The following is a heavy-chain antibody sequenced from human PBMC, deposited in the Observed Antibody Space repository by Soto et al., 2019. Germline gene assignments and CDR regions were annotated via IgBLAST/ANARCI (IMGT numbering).Heavy chain of an antibody. CDR1: GGSISSGGYY. CDR3: ARVLDGDYPYYYYYYMDV. V-gene: IGHV4-31*03. D-gene: IGHD4-17*01. J-gene: IGHJ6*03. Sequence: SETLSLTCTVSGGSISSGGYYWSWIRQHPGKGLEWIGYIYYSGSTYYNPSLKSRVTISVDTSKNQFSLKLSSVTAADTAVYYCARVLDGDYPYYYYYYMDVWGKGTTVTVSS. CDR2: IYYSGST.